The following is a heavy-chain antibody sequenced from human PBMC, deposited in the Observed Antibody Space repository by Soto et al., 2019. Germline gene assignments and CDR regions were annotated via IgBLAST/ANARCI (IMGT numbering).Heavy chain of an antibody. V-gene: IGHV3-23*01. CDR3: AKGGLGDCSTTSFLFHFDY. J-gene: IGHJ4*02. CDR2: ISDSGST. Sequence: GGSLRLSWTVSWFTFIRYAMSWVRQAPGKGLEWVSTISDSGSTYYAESVKGRLTISRDNSKHTLYLQMNSLRAEDTAVYYCAKGGLGDCSTTSFLFHFDYWGLGALVTVSS. CDR1: WFTFIRYA. D-gene: IGHD2-2*01.